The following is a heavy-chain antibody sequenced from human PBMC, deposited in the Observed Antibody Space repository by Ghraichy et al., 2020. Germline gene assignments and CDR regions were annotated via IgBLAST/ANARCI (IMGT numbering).Heavy chain of an antibody. D-gene: IGHD3-22*01. CDR1: GGSFSGYY. CDR3: ARRGRVLSGYYPFDY. V-gene: IGHV4-34*01. CDR2: INHSGST. Sequence: LSCAVYGGSFSGYYWSWIRQPPGKGLEWIGEINHSGSTNYNPSLKSRVTISVDTSKNQFSLKLSSVTAADTAVYYCARRGRVLSGYYPFDYWGQGTLVTVSS. J-gene: IGHJ4*02.